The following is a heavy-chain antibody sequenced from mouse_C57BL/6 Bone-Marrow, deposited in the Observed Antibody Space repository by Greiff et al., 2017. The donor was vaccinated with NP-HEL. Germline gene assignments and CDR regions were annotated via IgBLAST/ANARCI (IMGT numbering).Heavy chain of an antibody. Sequence: LKQPGTELVKPGASVKLSCKASGYTFTSYWMHWVKQRPGQGLEWIGNINPSNGGTNYNEKFKSKATLTVDKSSSTAYMQLSSLTSEDSAVYYCAKSDYDGYYRWFAYWGQGTLVTVSA. CDR1: GYTFTSYW. J-gene: IGHJ3*01. CDR2: INPSNGGT. D-gene: IGHD2-3*01. CDR3: AKSDYDGYYRWFAY. V-gene: IGHV1-53*01.